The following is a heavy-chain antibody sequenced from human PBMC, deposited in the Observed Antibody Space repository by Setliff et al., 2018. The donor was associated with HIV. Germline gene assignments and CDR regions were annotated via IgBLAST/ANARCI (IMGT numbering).Heavy chain of an antibody. CDR2: INAANGNT. Sequence: ASMKVSCKASGYTFTRNIVPWVRQAPGQRLESMGWINAANGNTKYLQKVQVRVTMTRDTSATTVYMELHSLISEDTAVYYCARDIGTVWLNWFDPWGQGTLVTVSS. D-gene: IGHD3-16*02. CDR3: ARDIGTVWLNWFDP. J-gene: IGHJ5*02. CDR1: GYTFTRNI. V-gene: IGHV1-3*01.